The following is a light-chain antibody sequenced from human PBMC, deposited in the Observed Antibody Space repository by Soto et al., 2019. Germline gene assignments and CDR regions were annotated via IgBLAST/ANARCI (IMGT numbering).Light chain of an antibody. CDR2: DAS. CDR3: QQRGNWWT. J-gene: IGKJ1*01. V-gene: IGKV3-11*01. Sequence: VLTQSPATLSLSPGERATLSCRASQSVSSFFAWYQQKPGQSPRLLIYDASNRASGIPARFTGSGSGTDFTLTISSVEPEDSAIYYCQQRGNWWTFGQGTKVDI. CDR1: QSVSSF.